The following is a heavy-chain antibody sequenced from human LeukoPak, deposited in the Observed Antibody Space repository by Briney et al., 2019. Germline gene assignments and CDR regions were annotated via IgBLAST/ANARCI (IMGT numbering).Heavy chain of an antibody. CDR2: ITGSSSYI. CDR1: GFTFSSYS. J-gene: IGHJ4*02. Sequence: GSLRLSCAASGFTFSSYSMNWVRQAPGKGLEWVSSITGSSSYIYYADSLKGRFTISRDNSKNTLYLQMNSLRAEDTAVYYCAKDLVWFGEVTGYWGQGTLVTVSS. V-gene: IGHV3-21*04. CDR3: AKDLVWFGEVTGY. D-gene: IGHD3-10*01.